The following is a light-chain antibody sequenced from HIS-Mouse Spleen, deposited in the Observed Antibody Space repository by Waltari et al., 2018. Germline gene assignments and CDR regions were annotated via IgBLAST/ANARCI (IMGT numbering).Light chain of an antibody. Sequence: QSVLTQPPSASGTPGQRVTISCSGSSSNIGSNYVYWYQQPPGTAPKLLIYRNNQRPSGVPDRFSGSKSGTSASLAISGLRSEDEADYYCAAWDDSLSVFGGGTKLTVL. V-gene: IGLV1-47*01. J-gene: IGLJ3*02. CDR2: RNN. CDR1: SSNIGSNY. CDR3: AAWDDSLSV.